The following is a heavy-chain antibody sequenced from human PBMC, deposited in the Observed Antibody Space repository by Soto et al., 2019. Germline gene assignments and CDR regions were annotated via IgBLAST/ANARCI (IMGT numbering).Heavy chain of an antibody. D-gene: IGHD2-8*02. J-gene: IGHJ4*02. CDR2: INHSGST. CDR1: GGSFSGYY. CDR3: AREEITGLFDY. Sequence: SETLSLTCAVYGGSFSGYYWTWIRQPPGTGLEWIGEINHSGSTNYNPSLKSRVTISVDTSKNQFSLKQTSVTAADTAVYYCAREEITGLFDYWGQGTLVTVSS. V-gene: IGHV4-34*01.